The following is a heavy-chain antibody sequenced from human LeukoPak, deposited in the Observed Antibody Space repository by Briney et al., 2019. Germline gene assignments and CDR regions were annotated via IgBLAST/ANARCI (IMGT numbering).Heavy chain of an antibody. CDR2: IYHSGST. V-gene: IGHV4-4*02. J-gene: IGHJ6*02. CDR3: ARTYGSGRNHYYYYYGMDV. Sequence: PSQTLSLTYGVSGGSISSSNWWSWVRQPPGKGLEWIGEIYHSGSTNYNPSLKSRVTISVDKSKNQFSLKLSSVTAADTAVYYCARTYGSGRNHYYYYYGMDVWGQGTTVTVSS. D-gene: IGHD3-10*01. CDR1: GGSISSSNW.